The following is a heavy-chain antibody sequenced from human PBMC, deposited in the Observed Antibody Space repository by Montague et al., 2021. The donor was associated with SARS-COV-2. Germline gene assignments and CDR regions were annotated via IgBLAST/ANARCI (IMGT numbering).Heavy chain of an antibody. V-gene: IGHV4-59*11. Sequence: SETLSLTCAVTGASMSPHHWSWIRRPPGKGLEWIGNLHHSGATNYNPSLESRVTMSVDASKNQFSLNLISVTAADTAVYFCATSLGGRYYWADYYFDYWGQGILVTVSA. CDR2: LHHSGAT. CDR1: GASMSPHH. D-gene: IGHD3-10*01. CDR3: ATSLGGRYYWADYYFDY. J-gene: IGHJ4*02.